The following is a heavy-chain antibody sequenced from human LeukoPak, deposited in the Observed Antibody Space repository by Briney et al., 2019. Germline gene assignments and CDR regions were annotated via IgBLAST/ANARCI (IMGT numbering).Heavy chain of an antibody. D-gene: IGHD3-16*01. V-gene: IGHV4-59*01. Sequence: PSETLSLTCTVSDDSISDYYRGWIRQPPGKGLEWIGYFHNSGTSTYIPSLKSRVTISADTSKNQFSLKLNSLTTADTAVYYCTRGAGWLIDYWGQGILVTVSS. CDR3: TRGAGWLIDY. J-gene: IGHJ4*02. CDR1: DDSISDYY. CDR2: FHNSGTS.